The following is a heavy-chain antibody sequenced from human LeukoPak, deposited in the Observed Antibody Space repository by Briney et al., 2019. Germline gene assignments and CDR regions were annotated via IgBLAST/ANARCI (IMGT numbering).Heavy chain of an antibody. J-gene: IGHJ3*02. D-gene: IGHD1-26*01. CDR3: AKTEVGATPLGAFDI. V-gene: IGHV3-23*01. Sequence: GGSLRLSCAASGFTFSSYSMNWVRQAPGKGLEWVSAISGSGGSTYYADSVKGRFTISRDNSKNTLYLQMNSLRAEDTAVYYCAKTEVGATPLGAFDIWGQGTMVTVSS. CDR2: ISGSGGST. CDR1: GFTFSSYS.